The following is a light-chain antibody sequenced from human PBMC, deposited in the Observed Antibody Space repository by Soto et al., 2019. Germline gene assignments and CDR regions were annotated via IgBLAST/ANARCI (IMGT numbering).Light chain of an antibody. Sequence: QSALTQPASVSGSPGQSITISCTGTSTDVGNYNLVSWYQQHPGKAPKLIIVEVSDRPSGVSDRFSGSKSGNTASLTISGLQAEDEADYYCSSYTNKNSYILFGGGTKVTVL. V-gene: IGLV2-14*02. CDR1: STDVGNYNL. CDR3: SSYTNKNSYIL. CDR2: EVS. J-gene: IGLJ2*01.